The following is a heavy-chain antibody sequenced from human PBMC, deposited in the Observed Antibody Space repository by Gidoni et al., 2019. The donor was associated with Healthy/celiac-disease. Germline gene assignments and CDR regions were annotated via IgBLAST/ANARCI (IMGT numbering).Heavy chain of an antibody. CDR2: ISYDGSNK. J-gene: IGHJ2*01. Sequence: VQLVEPGGGVVQPGRSLRPSCAASGFTFSSYAMHWVRQAPGKGLEWVAVISYDGSNKYYADSVKGRFTISRDNSKNTLYLQMNSLRAEDTAVYYCARDGIVGASDYWYFDLWGRGTLVTVSS. CDR1: GFTFSSYA. V-gene: IGHV3-30*01. D-gene: IGHD1-26*01. CDR3: ARDGIVGASDYWYFDL.